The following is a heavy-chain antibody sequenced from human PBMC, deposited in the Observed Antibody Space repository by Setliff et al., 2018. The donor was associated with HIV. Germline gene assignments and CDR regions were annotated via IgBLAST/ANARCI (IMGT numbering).Heavy chain of an antibody. CDR1: GHTFTNYD. V-gene: IGHV1-8*01. CDR3: ARGKGGGGVIITGGLDV. J-gene: IGHJ6*02. D-gene: IGHD3-10*01. CDR2: MNPNSGVS. Sequence: GASVKVSCKPSGHTFTNYDIHWMRRATGQGLEWMGWMNPNSGVSGYALKFHDRVTMTRDTSITTAYMELSSLTSEDTAVYYCARGKGGGGVIITGGLDVWGQGTTVTVSS.